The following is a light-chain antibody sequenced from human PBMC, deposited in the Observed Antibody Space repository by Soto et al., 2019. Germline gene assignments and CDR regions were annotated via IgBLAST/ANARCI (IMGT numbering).Light chain of an antibody. CDR2: KAS. J-gene: IGKJ1*01. Sequence: DIQMTQSPSTLSASVGDRVTITCRASQSINSRLAWYQQKPGKAPKLLLYKASSLESGVPSRFSGSGSGTEFTLTISSLQPDDFATYYCQQHNSYSTWTFGQGTKVDIK. CDR3: QQHNSYSTWT. CDR1: QSINSR. V-gene: IGKV1-5*03.